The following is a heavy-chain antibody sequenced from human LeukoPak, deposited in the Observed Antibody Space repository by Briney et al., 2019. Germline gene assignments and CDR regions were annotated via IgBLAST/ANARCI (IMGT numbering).Heavy chain of an antibody. D-gene: IGHD3-10*01. J-gene: IGHJ6*04. CDR3: ARDERAGAGSYKDYYYGMDV. Sequence: ASVRVSCKASGYTFTSYGISWVRQAPGQGVEWMGWISAYNGNTNYAQKLQGRDTMTTDTSTSTACMELRSLRSDDTALYYCARDERAGAGSYKDYYYGMDVWGKGTTVTVSS. CDR1: GYTFTSYG. V-gene: IGHV1-18*04. CDR2: ISAYNGNT.